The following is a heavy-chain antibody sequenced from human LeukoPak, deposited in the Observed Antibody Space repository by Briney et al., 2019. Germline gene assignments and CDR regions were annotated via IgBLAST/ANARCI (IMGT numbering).Heavy chain of an antibody. D-gene: IGHD1-26*01. J-gene: IGHJ3*02. Sequence: GGSLRLSCAASGFMFDDYGMSWVRQAPGKGLEWVSGINWSGGRTGYGDSLKGRFTISRDNAENSLYLEMNSLRVEDAAVYYCARDQVVGANVRDALDIWGQGTMVTVSS. CDR1: GFMFDDYG. CDR2: INWSGGRT. CDR3: ARDQVVGANVRDALDI. V-gene: IGHV3-20*04.